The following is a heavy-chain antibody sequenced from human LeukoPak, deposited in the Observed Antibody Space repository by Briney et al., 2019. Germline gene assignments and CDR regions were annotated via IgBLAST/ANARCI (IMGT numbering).Heavy chain of an antibody. V-gene: IGHV3-30*02. J-gene: IGHJ4*02. CDR3: AKAREYCSSTSCYPTFDY. Sequence: GGSLRLSCAASGFAFSSYGMHWIRQAPGKGPEWVTFINFDGSKKYYADSVKGRFNISRDSSKNTLHLQMNSLRPEDTAVYYCAKAREYCSSTSCYPTFDYWGQGTLVTVSS. D-gene: IGHD2-2*01. CDR2: INFDGSKK. CDR1: GFAFSSYG.